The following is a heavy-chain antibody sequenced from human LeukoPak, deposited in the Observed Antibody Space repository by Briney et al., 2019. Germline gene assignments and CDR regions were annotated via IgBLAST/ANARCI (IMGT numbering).Heavy chain of an antibody. Sequence: GGSLRLSCAASGFTFSDYYMSWIRQAPGKGLEWVSYISSSGSTIYYADSVKGRFTISRDNAKNSLYLQMNSLRAEDTAVYYCARVSSSSWWALDYWGQGTLATVSS. J-gene: IGHJ4*02. CDR2: ISSSGSTI. V-gene: IGHV3-11*04. CDR3: ARVSSSSWWALDY. CDR1: GFTFSDYY. D-gene: IGHD6-13*01.